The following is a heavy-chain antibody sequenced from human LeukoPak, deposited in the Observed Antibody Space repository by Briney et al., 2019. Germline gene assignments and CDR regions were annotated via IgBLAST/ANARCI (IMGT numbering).Heavy chain of an antibody. CDR2: TYYRSKWYN. Sequence: PSQTLSLTCAISGDSVSSNSAAWNWIRQSPSRGLEWLGRTYYRSKWYNDYAVSVKSRITINPDTSKNQFSLQLHSVTPEDTAVYYCARDSGEPSKFHYYDSSGFDYWGQGTLVTVSS. J-gene: IGHJ4*02. CDR1: GDSVSSNSAA. CDR3: ARDSGEPSKFHYYDSSGFDY. D-gene: IGHD3-22*01. V-gene: IGHV6-1*01.